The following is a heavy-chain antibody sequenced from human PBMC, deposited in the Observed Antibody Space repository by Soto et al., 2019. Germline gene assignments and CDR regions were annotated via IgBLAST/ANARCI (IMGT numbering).Heavy chain of an antibody. V-gene: IGHV1-69*01. Sequence: VQLMQSGAEVKKPGSSVKVSCKASGGTFSSHSINWVRQAPGQGLEWMGGVISLFGTANYAHNFKGRVTITADQSTSTAYMELNSLRSDDTAVYYCAREVGYGDFSAALLDWGQGTLFTVSS. CDR1: GGTFSSHS. J-gene: IGHJ4*02. CDR3: AREVGYGDFSAALLD. D-gene: IGHD4-17*01. CDR2: VISLFGTA.